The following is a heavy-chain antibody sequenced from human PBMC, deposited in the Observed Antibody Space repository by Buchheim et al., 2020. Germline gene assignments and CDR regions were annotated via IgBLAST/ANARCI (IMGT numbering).Heavy chain of an antibody. Sequence: EVQLVESGGGLVQPGESLRLSCAVSGFTFRRYWMHWVRQVPGKGLLWVSRINPDETNILYADSVKGRFTISSDNAKNTLYLQMNNLRVEDTAVYYCARDQTVAGPSTYDYWGQG. J-gene: IGHJ4*02. CDR3: ARDQTVAGPSTYDY. D-gene: IGHD6-19*01. V-gene: IGHV3-74*01. CDR2: INPDETNI. CDR1: GFTFRRYW.